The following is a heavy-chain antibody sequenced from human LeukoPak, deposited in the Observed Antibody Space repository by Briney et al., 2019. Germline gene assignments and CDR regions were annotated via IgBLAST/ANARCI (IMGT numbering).Heavy chain of an antibody. V-gene: IGHV3-33*01. CDR3: AREIAAAGVNWFDP. D-gene: IGHD6-13*01. CDR1: GFTFSSYG. J-gene: IGHJ5*02. Sequence: GGSLRLSCAASGFTFSSYGKHWVRQAPGKGLEWVAVIWYDGSNKYYADSVKGRFTISRDNSKNTLYLQMSSLRAEDTAVYYCAREIAAAGVNWFDPWGQGTLVTVSS. CDR2: IWYDGSNK.